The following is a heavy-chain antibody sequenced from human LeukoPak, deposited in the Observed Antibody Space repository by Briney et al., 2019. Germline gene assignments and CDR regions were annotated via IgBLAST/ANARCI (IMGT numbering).Heavy chain of an antibody. J-gene: IGHJ5*02. Sequence: GGSLRLSCAASGFTFSSYEMNWVRQAPGKGLEWVSYISSSGSTIYYADSVKGRFTISRDNAKNSLYLQMNSLRAEGTAVYYCAREGSSSRPAWGQGTLVTVSS. CDR2: ISSSGSTI. D-gene: IGHD6-13*01. V-gene: IGHV3-48*03. CDR1: GFTFSSYE. CDR3: AREGSSSRPA.